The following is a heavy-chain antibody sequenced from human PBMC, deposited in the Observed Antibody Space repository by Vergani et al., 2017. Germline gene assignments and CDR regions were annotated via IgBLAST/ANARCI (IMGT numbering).Heavy chain of an antibody. V-gene: IGHV1-46*03. J-gene: IGHJ4*02. CDR2: INPSDGHT. CDR3: AKEDYGILTCSRY. Sequence: QVQVVQSGAEVKKSGASAQVSCKTSGYTFSNYYMHWVRQTPGQGLEWMVIINPSDGHTNYAQKFQGRVTMTRGTSTTTVYMELSSLRSEDTAIYYCAKEDYGILTCSRYWGQGTLVTVS. CDR1: GYTFSNYY. D-gene: IGHD3-9*01.